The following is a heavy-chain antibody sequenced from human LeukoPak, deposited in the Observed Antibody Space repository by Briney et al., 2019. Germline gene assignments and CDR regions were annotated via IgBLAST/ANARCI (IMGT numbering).Heavy chain of an antibody. CDR3: AKVARGGDYVWGSYAPRE. Sequence: PGGSLRLSCAASRFTFSTYGMHWVRQAPGKGLEWMAVVWTGGINTYYADSVKGRFTISRDNSKNTLYLQMNSLRAEDTAVYYCAKVARGGDYVWGSYAPREWGQGTLVTVSS. J-gene: IGHJ4*02. CDR2: VWTGGINT. CDR1: RFTFSTYG. V-gene: IGHV3-30*02. D-gene: IGHD3-16*01.